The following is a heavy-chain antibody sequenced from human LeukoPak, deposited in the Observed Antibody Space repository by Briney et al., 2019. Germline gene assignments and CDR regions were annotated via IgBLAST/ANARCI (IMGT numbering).Heavy chain of an antibody. Sequence: SETLSLTCTVSGGSISSYYWSWIRQPPGKGLEWIGYIYYSGSTNYNPSLKSRVTISVDTSRNQFSLKLSSVTAADTAVYYCARDRKGDGYKNWGQGTLVTVSS. D-gene: IGHD5-24*01. CDR3: ARDRKGDGYKN. CDR1: GGSISSYY. V-gene: IGHV4-59*01. CDR2: IYYSGST. J-gene: IGHJ4*02.